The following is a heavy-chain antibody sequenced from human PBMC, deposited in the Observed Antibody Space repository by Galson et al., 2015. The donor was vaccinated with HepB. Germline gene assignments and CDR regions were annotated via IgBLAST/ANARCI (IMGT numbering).Heavy chain of an antibody. CDR2: ISNGGDNK. J-gene: IGHJ5*02. D-gene: IGHD6-19*01. V-gene: IGHV3-30*04. Sequence: SLRLSCAASGFTFSAYTIHWVRQAPGKGLERVALISNGGDNKNYADSVKGRFTISRANSKNTVYLQMNSLRAEDTAIYYCAREDYSTGWYGSNMGNWFDPWGQGTLVTVSS. CDR3: AREDYSTGWYGSNMGNWFDP. CDR1: GFTFSAYT.